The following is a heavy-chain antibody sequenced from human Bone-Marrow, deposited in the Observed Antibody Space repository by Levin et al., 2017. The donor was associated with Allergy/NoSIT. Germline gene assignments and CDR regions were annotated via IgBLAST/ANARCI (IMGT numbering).Heavy chain of an antibody. Sequence: ASVKVSCVASGTTFSNYALNWVRQAPGRGLEWMGWINTNTGHPTFAQGFTGRFVFSLDTSATTASLHISGLKAEDTAVYYCALGGGYCNGWGCPYYFDYWGQGTPVTVSS. D-gene: IGHD3-10*01. CDR1: GTTFSNYA. J-gene: IGHJ4*02. V-gene: IGHV7-4-1*02. CDR2: INTNTGHP. CDR3: ALGGGYCNGWGCPYYFDY.